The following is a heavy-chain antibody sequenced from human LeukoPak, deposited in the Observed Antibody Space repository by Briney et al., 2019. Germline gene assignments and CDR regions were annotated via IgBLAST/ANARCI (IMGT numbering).Heavy chain of an antibody. CDR2: IYYSGST. J-gene: IGHJ6*03. Sequence: SETLSLICTVSGGSISSYYWRWIRQPPGKELEWIEYIYYSGSTNYNPSLKSRVTISVDTSKNQFSLKLSSVTAADTAVYYCARLSWFGELPKGYFYYYYMDVWGKGTTVTVSS. CDR3: ARLSWFGELPKGYFYYYYMDV. CDR1: GGSISSYY. V-gene: IGHV4-59*08. D-gene: IGHD3-10*01.